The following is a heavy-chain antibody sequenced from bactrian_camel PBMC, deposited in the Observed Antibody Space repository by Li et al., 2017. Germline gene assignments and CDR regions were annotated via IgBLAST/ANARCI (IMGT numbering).Heavy chain of an antibody. J-gene: IGHJ4*01. CDR3: AQGQGPTLEKHWVGPVGQ. CDR1: GFAFSRTD. CDR2: INSGGNTV. V-gene: IGHV3S40*01. D-gene: IGHD5*01. Sequence: QLVESGGGLVQPGGSLRLSCAASGFAFSRTDMSWVRQAPGKGFERISAINSGGNTVKYAGSVKGRFTISRDNAKSTLYLQLNSLKTEDTGMYYCAQGQGPTLEKHWVGPVGQRGQGTQVTVS.